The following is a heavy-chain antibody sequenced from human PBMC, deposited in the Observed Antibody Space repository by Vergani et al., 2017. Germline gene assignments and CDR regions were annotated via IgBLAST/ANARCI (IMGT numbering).Heavy chain of an antibody. Sequence: EVQLVESGGGLVKPGGSLRLSCAASGFTFSSYSMNWVRQAPGKGLEWVSAIRGSGESVYYADSVEGRFTISRDNSKNTLYLQMNSLRAEDTAVYYCARANVDTAMVTYWGQGTLVTVSS. J-gene: IGHJ4*02. V-gene: IGHV3-23*04. D-gene: IGHD5-18*01. CDR1: GFTFSSYS. CDR2: IRGSGESV. CDR3: ARANVDTAMVTY.